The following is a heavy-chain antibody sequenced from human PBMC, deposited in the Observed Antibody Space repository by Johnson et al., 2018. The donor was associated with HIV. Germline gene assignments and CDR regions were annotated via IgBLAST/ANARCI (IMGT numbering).Heavy chain of an antibody. Sequence: QMLLVESGGVVVQPGGSLRLSCAASGFTFDDYAMHWVRQAPGKGLEWVAVISYDGSNKYYADSVKGRFTISRDNSKNTLYLQMNSLRAEDTAVYYCARAPEVRGVDAFDIWGQGTVVTVSS. D-gene: IGHD3-10*01. CDR1: GFTFDDYA. V-gene: IGHV3-30*03. CDR3: ARAPEVRGVDAFDI. J-gene: IGHJ3*02. CDR2: ISYDGSNK.